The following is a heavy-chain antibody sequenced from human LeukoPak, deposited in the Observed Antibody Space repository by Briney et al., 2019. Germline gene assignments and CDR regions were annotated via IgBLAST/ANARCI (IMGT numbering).Heavy chain of an antibody. CDR1: GGSISSYY. V-gene: IGHV4-59*12. CDR2: IYYSGST. J-gene: IGHJ5*02. CDR3: ARDLFRYCSGGSCYSRRWFDP. Sequence: SETLSLTCTVSGGSISSYYWSWIRQPPGKGLEWIGYIYYSGSTNYNPSLKSRVTISVDTSKNQFSLKLSSVTAADTAVYYCARDLFRYCSGGSCYSRRWFDPWGQGTLVTVSS. D-gene: IGHD2-15*01.